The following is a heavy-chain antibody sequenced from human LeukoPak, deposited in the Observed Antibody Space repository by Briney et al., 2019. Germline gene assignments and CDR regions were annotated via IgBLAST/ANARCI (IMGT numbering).Heavy chain of an antibody. D-gene: IGHD3-3*01. CDR1: GFTFSSYV. V-gene: IGHV3-23*01. Sequence: PGGSLRLSCAASGFTFSSYVMSWVRQAPGKGLEWVSAISGNGDNTYYADSVKGRFTISRDNSKNTLYLQMNSLRGDDTAIYYCAKAKVLLEWLLNWGQGTLVTVSS. CDR3: AKAKVLLEWLLN. J-gene: IGHJ4*02. CDR2: ISGNGDNT.